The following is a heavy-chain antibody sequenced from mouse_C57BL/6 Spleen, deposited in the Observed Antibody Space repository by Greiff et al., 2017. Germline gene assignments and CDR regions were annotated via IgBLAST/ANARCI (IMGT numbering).Heavy chain of an antibody. D-gene: IGHD1-1*01. CDR1: GYTFTSYW. CDR2: IYPSDSET. Sequence: QVQLQQPGAELVRPGSSVKLSCKASGYTFTSYWMDWVKQRPGQGLEWIGNIYPSDSETHYNQKFKDKATLTVDKSSSTAYMQLSSLTSEDSAVSYCARRGGCSSPFAYWGQGTLVTVSA. CDR3: ARRGGCSSPFAY. V-gene: IGHV1-61*01. J-gene: IGHJ3*01.